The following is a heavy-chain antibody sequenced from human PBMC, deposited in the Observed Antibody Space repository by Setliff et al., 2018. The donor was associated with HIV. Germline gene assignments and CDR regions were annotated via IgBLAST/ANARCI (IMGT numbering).Heavy chain of an antibody. Sequence: SVKVSCKASGGTFSSNAISWVRQAPGQGLEWMGGIIPIFGTAEYAQKFQGRVTITADESMTTAYMELSGLKYEDTAVYYGARDGLLVAGIRFDYWGQGTLVTVSS. V-gene: IGHV1-69*13. CDR3: ARDGLLVAGIRFDY. D-gene: IGHD6-19*01. CDR2: IIPIFGTA. CDR1: GGTFSSNA. J-gene: IGHJ4*02.